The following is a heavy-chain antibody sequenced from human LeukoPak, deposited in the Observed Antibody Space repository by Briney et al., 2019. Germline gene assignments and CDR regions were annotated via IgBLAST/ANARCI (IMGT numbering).Heavy chain of an antibody. J-gene: IGHJ5*02. V-gene: IGHV4-39*01. D-gene: IGHD3-10*01. CDR3: ASSVVRGVIIPSYNWFDP. CDR1: GGSISSSSYY. Sequence: SETLSLTCTVSGGSISSSSYYWGWIRQPPGKGLEWIGSIYYSGSTYYNPSLKSRVTISVDTSKNQFSLKLSSVTAADTAVYYCASSVVRGVIIPSYNWFDPWGQGTLVTVSS. CDR2: IYYSGST.